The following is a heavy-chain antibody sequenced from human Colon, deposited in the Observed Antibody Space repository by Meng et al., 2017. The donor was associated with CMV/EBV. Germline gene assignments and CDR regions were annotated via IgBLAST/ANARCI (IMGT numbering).Heavy chain of an antibody. D-gene: IGHD2-2*01. CDR1: DVSITGYS. J-gene: IGHJ4*02. CDR3: AREKSSCTSSTCYGVDS. V-gene: IGHV4-4*07. Sequence: GQVHESGPGLVDASDPLYLTSILIDVSITGYSSSWIRHPAGKGLEWIGRIDKRGTHHYKPSRKSRVTLSLATPKNQFSLKLTSVTAAKTAVYYCAREKSSCTSSTCYGVDSWGQGTLVTVSS. CDR2: IDKRGTH.